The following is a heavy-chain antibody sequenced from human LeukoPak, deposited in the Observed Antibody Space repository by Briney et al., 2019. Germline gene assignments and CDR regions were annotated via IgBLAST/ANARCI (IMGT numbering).Heavy chain of an antibody. CDR1: GGSISSGNYY. D-gene: IGHD4-17*01. V-gene: IGHV4-30-4*01. CDR3: VRGRGTAVTTGNWFDP. CDR2: IHYSGST. J-gene: IGHJ5*02. Sequence: SQTLSLTCTVSGGSISSGNYYWNWIRQPPGKGLECIGYIHYSGSTYYNPSLKSRVTISVDTSKNQFSLKLSSVTAADTAVYYCVRGRGTAVTTGNWFDPWDQGTLVTVSS.